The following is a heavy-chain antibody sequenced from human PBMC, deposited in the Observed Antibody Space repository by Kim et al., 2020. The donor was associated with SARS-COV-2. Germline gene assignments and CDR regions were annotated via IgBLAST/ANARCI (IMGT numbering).Heavy chain of an antibody. CDR3: ARSLSVAASGTYFDYGLDV. CDR1: GFIFSDYY. CDR2: INNGGSTK. D-gene: IGHD3-10*01. Sequence: GGSLRLSCAASGFIFSDYYMSWIRQAPGKGLEWVSYINNGGSTKYYADSVKGRLTISRDNAKNSVYLQMNSLRADDTAVYYCARSLSVAASGTYFDYGLDVWGQGTTVTVSS. V-gene: IGHV3-11*01. J-gene: IGHJ6*02.